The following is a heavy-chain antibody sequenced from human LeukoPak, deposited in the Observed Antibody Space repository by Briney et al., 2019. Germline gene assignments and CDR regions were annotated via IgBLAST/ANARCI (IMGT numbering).Heavy chain of an antibody. V-gene: IGHV3-9*01. D-gene: IGHD1-26*01. J-gene: IGHJ6*02. CDR1: GFTFDDYA. Sequence: PGGSLRLSCAASGFTFDDYAMHWVRQAPGKGLEWVSGISWNSGSIGYADSVKGRFTISRDNAKNSLYLQMNSPRAEDTAVYYCARMESGSVAYRLDPDDYYYYGMDVWGQGTTATVSS. CDR3: ARMESGSVAYRLDPDDYYYYGMDV. CDR2: ISWNSGSI.